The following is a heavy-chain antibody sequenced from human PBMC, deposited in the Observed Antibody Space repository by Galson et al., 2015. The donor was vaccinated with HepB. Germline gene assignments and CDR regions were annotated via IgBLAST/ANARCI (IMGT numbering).Heavy chain of an antibody. CDR2: INHSGST. V-gene: IGHV4-34*01. J-gene: IGHJ5*02. D-gene: IGHD2-2*02. Sequence: TLSLTCAVYGGSFSGYYWSWIRQPPGKGLEWIGEINHSGSTNYNPSLKSRVTISVDTSKNQFSLKLSSVTAADTAVYYCARGRVGYCSSTSCYTVFDPWGQGTLVTVSS. CDR1: GGSFSGYY. CDR3: ARGRVGYCSSTSCYTVFDP.